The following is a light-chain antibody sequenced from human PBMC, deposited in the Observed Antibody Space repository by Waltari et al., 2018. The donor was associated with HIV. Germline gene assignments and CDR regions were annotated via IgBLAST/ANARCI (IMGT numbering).Light chain of an antibody. V-gene: IGLV2-14*01. CDR1: TNDISTYNF. J-gene: IGLJ2*01. CDR3: SSYTTRASVV. CDR2: EVN. Sequence: QSALTQPASVSGSPGQSITISCTGPTNDISTYNFVSWYQQSPGGAPKLIIFEVNSRPSGSSDRFSGSKSGDTASLTISGLQAEDEAVYFCSSYTTRASVVFGGGTKLTVL.